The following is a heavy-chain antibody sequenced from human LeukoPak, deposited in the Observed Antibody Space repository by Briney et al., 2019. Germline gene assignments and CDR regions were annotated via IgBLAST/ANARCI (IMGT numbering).Heavy chain of an antibody. CDR3: AREGIAAAAPHY. V-gene: IGHV4-30-2*01. D-gene: IGHD6-13*01. J-gene: IGHJ4*02. Sequence: SETLSLTCTVSGGSISSGGYYWSWIRQPPGKGLEWIGYIYHSGSTYYNPSLKSRVTISVDRSKNRFSLKLSSVTAADTAVYYCAREGIAAAAPHYWGQGTLVTVSS. CDR1: GGSISSGGYY. CDR2: IYHSGST.